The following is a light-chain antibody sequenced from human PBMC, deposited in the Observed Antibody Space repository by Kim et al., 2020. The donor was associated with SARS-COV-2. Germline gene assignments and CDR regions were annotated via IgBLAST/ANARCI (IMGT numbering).Light chain of an antibody. CDR3: QQLNVYPLT. V-gene: IGKV1-9*01. CDR2: IAS. CDR1: QGISSH. Sequence: SSLGDRFTITCRASQGISSHLSWYQQKPGKAPKLLIYIASTLQSGVPSRFSGSGSGTDFTLIISSLQPEDFATYYCQQLNVYPLTFGGGTKVDIK. J-gene: IGKJ4*01.